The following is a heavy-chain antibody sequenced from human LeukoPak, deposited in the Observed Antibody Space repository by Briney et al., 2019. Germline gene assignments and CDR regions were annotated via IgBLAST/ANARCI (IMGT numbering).Heavy chain of an antibody. D-gene: IGHD4-11*01. CDR3: AREVQGYSNLIDY. V-gene: IGHV1-8*01. Sequence: ASVKVSCKASGYTFTSYDINWVRQATGQGLEWMGWMNPNSGNTGYAQKLQGRVTMTTDTSTSTAYMELRSLRSDDTAVYYCAREVQGYSNLIDYWGQGTLVTVSS. CDR2: MNPNSGNT. CDR1: GYTFTSYD. J-gene: IGHJ4*02.